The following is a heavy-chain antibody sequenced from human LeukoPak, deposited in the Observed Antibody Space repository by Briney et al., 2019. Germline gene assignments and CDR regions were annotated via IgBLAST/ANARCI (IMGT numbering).Heavy chain of an antibody. CDR3: ARGRYYYDSSGYYRGYYFDY. J-gene: IGHJ4*02. D-gene: IGHD3-22*01. CDR2: ISYDGSNK. CDR1: GFTFSSYA. V-gene: IGHV3-30-3*01. Sequence: GGSLRLSCAASGFTFSSYAMHWVHQAPGKGLEWVAVISYDGSNKYYADSVKGRFTISRDNSKNTLYLQMNSLRAKDTAVYYCARGRYYYDSSGYYRGYYFDYWGQGTLATVSS.